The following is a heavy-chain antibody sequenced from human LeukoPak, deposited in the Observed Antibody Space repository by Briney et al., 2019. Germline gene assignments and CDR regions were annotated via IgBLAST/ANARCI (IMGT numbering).Heavy chain of an antibody. CDR2: IYYSGST. D-gene: IGHD4-17*01. Sequence: SQTLSLTCTVSGGYISSGGYYWSWIRQHPGKGLEWIGYIYYSGSTYYNPSLKSRVTMSVDTSKNQFSLKLSSVTAVDTAVYYCARLMTTVTTNWFDPWGQGTLVTVSS. J-gene: IGHJ5*02. CDR1: GGYISSGGYY. CDR3: ARLMTTVTTNWFDP. V-gene: IGHV4-31*03.